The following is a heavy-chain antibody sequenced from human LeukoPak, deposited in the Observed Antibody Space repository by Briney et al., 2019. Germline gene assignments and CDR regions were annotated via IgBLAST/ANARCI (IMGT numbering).Heavy chain of an antibody. V-gene: IGHV4-39*01. J-gene: IGHJ4*02. CDR2: IYHSGTT. CDR3: AITTSDSGSGPPHF. CDR1: GGSISSSSYC. Sequence: SETLSLTCTVSGGSISSSSYCWGWIRQPPGKGLEWIGSIYHSGTTYYSPSLKSRVTISVDTSKNQFSLKLTSVTAADTAVYYCAITTSDSGSGPPHFWGQGTLVTVSS. D-gene: IGHD3-10*01.